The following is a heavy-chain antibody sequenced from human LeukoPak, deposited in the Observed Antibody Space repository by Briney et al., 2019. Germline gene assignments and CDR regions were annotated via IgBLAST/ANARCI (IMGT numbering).Heavy chain of an antibody. V-gene: IGHV6-1*01. Sequence: SQTLSLTCAISGDSVSSYSAGWNWIRQSPSRGLEWLGRTYYRSKWYNEYALSVRSRITISPDTSKNQVTLQLNSVTPDDTAFYYCGRDIGAAIGHWGQGTLVTVSS. D-gene: IGHD6-13*01. CDR2: TYYRSKWYN. CDR3: GRDIGAAIGH. CDR1: GDSVSSYSAG. J-gene: IGHJ4*02.